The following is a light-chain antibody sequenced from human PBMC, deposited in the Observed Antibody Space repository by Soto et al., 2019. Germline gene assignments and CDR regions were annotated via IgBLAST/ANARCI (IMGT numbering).Light chain of an antibody. Sequence: QSALTQPASVSGSPGQSITISCTGTSSDIGIYNYVSWYQQLPGKVPKLMIYGVSNRPSGVSNRFSGSKSGNTASLTISGLQAEDEADYYCSSYTFSSTLVVFGGGTKVTVL. J-gene: IGLJ2*01. CDR1: SSDIGIYNY. CDR2: GVS. CDR3: SSYTFSSTLVV. V-gene: IGLV2-14*03.